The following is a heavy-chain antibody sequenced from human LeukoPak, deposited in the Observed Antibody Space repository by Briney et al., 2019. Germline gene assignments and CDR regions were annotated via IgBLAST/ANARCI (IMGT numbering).Heavy chain of an antibody. CDR1: GFTLSSYG. V-gene: IGHV3-30*19. CDR3: ARDWGASGWYNWFDP. D-gene: IGHD6-19*01. Sequence: GRSLRLSCATSGFTLSSYGMHWVRQAPGKGLEWVAIIAHNGVNKYYTDSVKGRFTISRENSRNTLYLQMNSLRPEDTAVYYCARDWGASGWYNWFDPWGQGTLVTVSS. J-gene: IGHJ5*02. CDR2: IAHNGVNK.